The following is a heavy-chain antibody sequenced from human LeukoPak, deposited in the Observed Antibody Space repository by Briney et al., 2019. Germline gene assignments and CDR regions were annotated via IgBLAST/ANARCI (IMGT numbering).Heavy chain of an antibody. D-gene: IGHD4-17*01. CDR3: ARVPDDYGDGYFDY. J-gene: IGHJ4*02. V-gene: IGHV4-30-2*01. CDR1: GGSISSGVYY. Sequence: PSETLSLTCTVSGGSISSGVYYWSWIRQPPGKGLEWIGYIYHSGSTYYNPSLKSRVTISVDRSKNQFSLKLSSVTAADTAVYYCARVPDDYGDGYFDYWGQGTLVTVSS. CDR2: IYHSGST.